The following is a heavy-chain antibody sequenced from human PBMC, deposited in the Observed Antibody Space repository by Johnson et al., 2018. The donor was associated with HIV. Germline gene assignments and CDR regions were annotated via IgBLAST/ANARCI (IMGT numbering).Heavy chain of an antibody. V-gene: IGHV3-66*03. CDR3: ARVYTSSFSHGAFDI. CDR1: GFTVSSNY. D-gene: IGHD6-6*01. J-gene: IGHJ3*02. CDR2: IYSCGST. Sequence: VQLVESGGGLIQPGGSLRLSCAASGFTVSSNYMSWVRQAPGKGLEWVSVIYSCGSTYYVDSVKGRFTISRDNSKNTLSLQMNSLRAEDTAVYYCARVYTSSFSHGAFDIWGQGTMVTVSS.